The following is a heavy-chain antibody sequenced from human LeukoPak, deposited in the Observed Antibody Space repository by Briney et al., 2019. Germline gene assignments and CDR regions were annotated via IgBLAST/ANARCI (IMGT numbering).Heavy chain of an antibody. CDR3: ARNGAYNLDY. V-gene: IGHV4-61*02. J-gene: IGHJ4*02. CDR2: IYTSGST. D-gene: IGHD1-14*01. Sequence: SETLSLTCTVSGGSISSGSYYWSWIRQPAGKGLEWIGRIYTSGSTNYNPSLKSRLTISLDKSKNQFSLKLNSVTAADTAVYYCARNGAYNLDYWGQGTLVTVSS. CDR1: GGSISSGSYY.